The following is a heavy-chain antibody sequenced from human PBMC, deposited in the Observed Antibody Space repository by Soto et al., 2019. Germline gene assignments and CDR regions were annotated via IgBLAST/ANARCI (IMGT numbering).Heavy chain of an antibody. Sequence: GGSLRLSCAACGFNVNYYAMYWVRHAPGKGLEWVSGISGSGGDTYYADSVRVRFTISRDNSRNTVGLQMSSLRAEDTALYYCAKGYDILTAYHDYWGQGTLVTVS. CDR2: ISGSGGDT. CDR3: AKGYDILTAYHDY. D-gene: IGHD3-9*01. J-gene: IGHJ4*02. CDR1: GFNVNYYA. V-gene: IGHV3-23*01.